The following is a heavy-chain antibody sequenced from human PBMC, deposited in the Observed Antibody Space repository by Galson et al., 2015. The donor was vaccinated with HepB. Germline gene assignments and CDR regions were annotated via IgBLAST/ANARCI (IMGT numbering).Heavy chain of an antibody. Sequence: SLRLSCAASGFTFSSYAISWVRQAPGQGLEWVSAISGSGGSTYYAESVKGRFTISRDNSKNTLYLQMNSLRAEDTAVYYCAKGALVATVTPIWGQGTLVTVSS. CDR2: ISGSGGST. D-gene: IGHD4-17*01. CDR1: GFTFSSYA. J-gene: IGHJ4*02. V-gene: IGHV3-23*01. CDR3: AKGALVATVTPI.